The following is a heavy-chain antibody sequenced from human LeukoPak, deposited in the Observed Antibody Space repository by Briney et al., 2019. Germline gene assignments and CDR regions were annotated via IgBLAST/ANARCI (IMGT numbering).Heavy chain of an antibody. J-gene: IGHJ4*02. Sequence: ASVKVSCKASGYTFINNWMHWVRQAPGQGLEWMGWINPNSGGTNYAQKFQGRVTMTRGTSISTAYMELSRLRSDDTAVYYCARLHSSSWYWEYYFDYWGQGTLVTVSS. V-gene: IGHV1-2*02. D-gene: IGHD6-13*01. CDR2: INPNSGGT. CDR3: ARLHSSSWYWEYYFDY. CDR1: GYTFINNW.